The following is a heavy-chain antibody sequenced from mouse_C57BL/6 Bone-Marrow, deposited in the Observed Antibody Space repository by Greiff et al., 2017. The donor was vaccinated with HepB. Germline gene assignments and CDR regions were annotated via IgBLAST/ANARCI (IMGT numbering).Heavy chain of an antibody. J-gene: IGHJ3*01. CDR3: ARRPAWFAY. CDR1: GYTFTSYW. V-gene: IGHV1-50*01. Sequence: QVQLKQPGAELVKPGASVKLSCKASGYTFTSYWMQWVKQRPGQGLEWIGEIDPSDSYTNYNQKFKGKATLTVDTSSSTAYMQLSSLTSEDSAVYYCARRPAWFAYWGQGTLVTVSA. CDR2: IDPSDSYT.